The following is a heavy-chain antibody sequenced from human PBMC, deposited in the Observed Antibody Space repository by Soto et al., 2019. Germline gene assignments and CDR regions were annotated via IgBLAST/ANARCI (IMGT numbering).Heavy chain of an antibody. CDR1: GFTFSSYA. V-gene: IGHV3-33*06. D-gene: IGHD6-6*01. Sequence: PGGSLRLSCSASGFTFSSYAMHWVRQAPGKGLEWVAIIWHDGNNKYYADSVKGRFIISRDNSKNTLYLQMNSLRAEDTAVYYCAKDSYSSSSNFDYWGQGTLVTVYS. CDR2: IWHDGNNK. CDR3: AKDSYSSSSNFDY. J-gene: IGHJ4*02.